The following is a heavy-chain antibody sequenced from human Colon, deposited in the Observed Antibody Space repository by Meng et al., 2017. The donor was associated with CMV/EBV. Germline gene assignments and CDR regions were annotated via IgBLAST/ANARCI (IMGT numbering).Heavy chain of an antibody. J-gene: IGHJ6*02. Sequence: GESLKISCAASGFTFDDYGMSWVRQPPGKRLEWVSAIMWNGGTTAYAESVRGRFTISRDNAKNSLYLQMNSLRAEDTALYYCARRSNFGPTNNYAMDVWGQGTTVTVSS. V-gene: IGHV3-20*04. D-gene: IGHD3-3*02. CDR1: GFTFDDYG. CDR2: IMWNGGTT. CDR3: ARRSNFGPTNNYAMDV.